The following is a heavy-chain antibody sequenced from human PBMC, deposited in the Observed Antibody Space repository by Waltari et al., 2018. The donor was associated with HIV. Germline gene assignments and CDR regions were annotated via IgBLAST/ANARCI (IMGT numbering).Heavy chain of an antibody. V-gene: IGHV3-15*01. J-gene: IGHJ4*02. D-gene: IGHD3-10*01. CDR3: TTEEGYASGTFLDY. Sequence: EVQLVESGGELVKPGGCLRLSCAGSGLSFDKAGMTWVRQAPGKGLEWVGRIRSKTDGGTADYAAVVKGRFTISRDDSGNTLYLQMSSLEVEDTAVYYCTTEEGYASGTFLDYWGQGTLVTVSS. CDR1: GLSFDKAG. CDR2: IRSKTDGGTA.